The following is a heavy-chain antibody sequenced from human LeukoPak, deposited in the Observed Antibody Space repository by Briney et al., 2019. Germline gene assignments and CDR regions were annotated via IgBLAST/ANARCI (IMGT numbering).Heavy chain of an antibody. Sequence: PGGSLRLTCAASGFTFSIYAMNWVRQAPGKGLEWVSSIGSDGRTYYADSVKGRFTISRDHSRNTVSLQMTSLRVEDTAVYYCANGYRRADRPTIWLDHWGQGTLVTVSS. CDR1: GFTFSIYA. V-gene: IGHV3-23*01. D-gene: IGHD6-6*01. CDR2: IGSDGRT. CDR3: ANGYRRADRPTIWLDH. J-gene: IGHJ5*02.